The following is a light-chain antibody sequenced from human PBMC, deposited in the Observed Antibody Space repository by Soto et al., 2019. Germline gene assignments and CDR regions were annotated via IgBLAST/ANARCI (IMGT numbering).Light chain of an antibody. Sequence: DIQMTQSPSTLSASVGDRVTITCRASQSIRTWLAWFQQKSGQAPKLLIYRASTLRGGVPSRFSGSGSGTAFTLTIRGLRAEDVATYHCQRYESCPETFGQGTNVEVK. CDR2: RAS. V-gene: IGKV1-5*03. J-gene: IGKJ1*01. CDR1: QSIRTW. CDR3: QRYESCPET.